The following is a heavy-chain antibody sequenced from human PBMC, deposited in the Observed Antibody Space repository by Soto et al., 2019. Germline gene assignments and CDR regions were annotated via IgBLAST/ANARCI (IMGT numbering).Heavy chain of an antibody. CDR2: ISAYNGNT. CDR3: ARDITIFGVVTAFDI. J-gene: IGHJ3*02. CDR1: GYTFTSYG. Sequence: EASVKVSCKASGYTFTSYGISWVRQAPGQGLEWMGWISAYNGNTNYAQKLQGRVTMTTDTSTSTAYMELRSLRSDDTAVYYCARDITIFGVVTAFDIWGQGTMVTVSS. V-gene: IGHV1-18*01. D-gene: IGHD3-3*01.